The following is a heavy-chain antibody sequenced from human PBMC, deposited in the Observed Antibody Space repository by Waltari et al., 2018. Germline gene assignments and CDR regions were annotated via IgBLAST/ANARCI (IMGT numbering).Heavy chain of an antibody. CDR3: ARDFITIFGVVIMGLEY. J-gene: IGHJ4*02. CDR1: GYTFTGYY. CDR2: INPIVVGT. D-gene: IGHD3-3*01. Sequence: QVQLVQSGAEVKKPGASVKVSCKASGYTFTGYYMHWVRQATGQGLEWRVGINPIVVGTNLAQNFQGRVTMTRDTSISTAYMELSRLRSDDTAVYYCARDFITIFGVVIMGLEYWGQGTLVTVSS. V-gene: IGHV1-2*02.